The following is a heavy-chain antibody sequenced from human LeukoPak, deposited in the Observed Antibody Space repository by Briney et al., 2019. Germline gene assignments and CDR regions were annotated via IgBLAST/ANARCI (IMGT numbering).Heavy chain of an antibody. D-gene: IGHD4-11*01. Sequence: SETLSLTCAVYGGPFSGYYWSWIRQPPGKGLEWIGEINHSGSTNYSPSLKSRVTISVDTSKNQFSLKLSSVTAADTAAYYCARGHYSNYASFDYWGQGTLVTVSS. CDR2: INHSGST. CDR1: GGPFSGYY. J-gene: IGHJ4*02. V-gene: IGHV4-34*01. CDR3: ARGHYSNYASFDY.